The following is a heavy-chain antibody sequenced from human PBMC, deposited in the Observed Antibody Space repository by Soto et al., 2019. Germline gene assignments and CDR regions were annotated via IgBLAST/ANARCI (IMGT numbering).Heavy chain of an antibody. CDR2: IYATGTT. V-gene: IGHV4-4*07. Sequence: SETLSLTCPVSGSSISGFYWSWLRPSAGKGLEWIGRIYATGTTDYNPSLKSRVMMSVDTSKKQFSLKLRSVTAADTAVYYCVRDGTKTLRDWFDPWGQGMSVTVSS. CDR1: GSSISGFY. CDR3: VRDGTKTLRDWFDP. J-gene: IGHJ5*02. D-gene: IGHD1-1*01.